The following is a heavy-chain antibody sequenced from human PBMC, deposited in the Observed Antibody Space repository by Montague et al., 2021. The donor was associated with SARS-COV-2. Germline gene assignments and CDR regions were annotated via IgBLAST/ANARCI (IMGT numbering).Heavy chain of an antibody. CDR1: GGSISSYY. V-gene: IGHV4-59*01. D-gene: IGHD3-10*01. CDR2: IYHSGST. CDR3: ARGVSGSSYNGLFDP. J-gene: IGHJ5*02. Sequence: SETLSLTCSVSGGSISSYYWSWIRQPPGKGLEWIGYIYHSGSTNYNPSLKSRVTISVDTSKNQFSLKLSSVTAADTAVYYCARGVSGSSYNGLFDPWGQGTLVTVSS.